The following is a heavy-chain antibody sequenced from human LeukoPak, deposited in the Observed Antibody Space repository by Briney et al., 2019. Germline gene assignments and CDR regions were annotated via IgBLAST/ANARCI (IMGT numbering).Heavy chain of an antibody. D-gene: IGHD3-16*01. CDR3: ARSAGLGDYAWGSYPRY. CDR2: INPSGGST. V-gene: IGHV1-46*01. CDR1: GYTFTSYY. J-gene: IGHJ4*02. Sequence: ASVKVSCKASGYTFTSYYMHWVRQAPGQGLEWMGIINPSGGSTSYAQKFQGRVTMTRDTSTSTVYMELSSLRSEDTAVYYCARSAGLGDYAWGSYPRYWGQGTLVTVSS.